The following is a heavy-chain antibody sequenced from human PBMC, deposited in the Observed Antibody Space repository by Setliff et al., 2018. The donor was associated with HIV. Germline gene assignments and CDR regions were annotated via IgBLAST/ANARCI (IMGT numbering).Heavy chain of an antibody. CDR2: TYYTGRT. CDR3: VRHLLDYNFWSGYSTQNCFNY. CDR1: GGSIDNYY. J-gene: IGHJ4*02. V-gene: IGHV4-59*08. Sequence: PSETLSLTCSVSGGSIDNYYWSWIRQFPGKGLEWIGHTYYTGRTNYNPSLQSRVNMSVDTSKNQLSLNLTSVTAADTAIYYCVRHLLDYNFWSGYSTQNCFNYWGQGALVTVSS. D-gene: IGHD3-3*01.